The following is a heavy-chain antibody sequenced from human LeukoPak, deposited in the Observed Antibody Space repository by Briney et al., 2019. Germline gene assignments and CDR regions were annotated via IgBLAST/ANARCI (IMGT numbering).Heavy chain of an antibody. V-gene: IGHV5-51*01. CDR3: ARQQVAYYYYYGMDV. D-gene: IGHD2-15*01. Sequence: GEALKISHKGSGSGFTTYWIAWGRPMPGKGRGWMGIIYPGDSDTRYSPSFQGQVTISADKSISTAFLQWSSLKASDTAMYYCARQQVAYYYYYGMDVWGKGTTVTVSS. CDR2: IYPGDSDT. J-gene: IGHJ6*04. CDR1: GSGFTTYW.